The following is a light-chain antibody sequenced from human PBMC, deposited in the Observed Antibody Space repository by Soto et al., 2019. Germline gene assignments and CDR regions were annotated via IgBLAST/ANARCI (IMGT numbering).Light chain of an antibody. CDR3: QQSYGSLHT. J-gene: IGKJ2*01. V-gene: IGKV1-39*01. CDR1: QRISTY. CDR2: AAS. Sequence: DIQMTQSPSSLSASVGDRVTITCRASQRISTYLNWYQQKPGKAPMLLIYAASTLQSGVPSRFSGSGSGTDFALTISSLQPEDFATYYCQQSYGSLHTFGQGTKLEIK.